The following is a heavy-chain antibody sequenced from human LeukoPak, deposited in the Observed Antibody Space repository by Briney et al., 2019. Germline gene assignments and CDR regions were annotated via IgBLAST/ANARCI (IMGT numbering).Heavy chain of an antibody. CDR1: GFIFTSFA. CDR3: ARDEGVALDY. V-gene: IGHV3-23*01. Sequence: PGGSLRLSCAASGFIFTSFAMTWVRQAPGKGLEWVSSISGSGDSAYYAGSVKGRFTISRDNAKNTLYLQMNSLRAEDTAVYYCARDEGVALDYWGQGTLVTVSS. D-gene: IGHD2-8*01. J-gene: IGHJ4*02. CDR2: ISGSGDSA.